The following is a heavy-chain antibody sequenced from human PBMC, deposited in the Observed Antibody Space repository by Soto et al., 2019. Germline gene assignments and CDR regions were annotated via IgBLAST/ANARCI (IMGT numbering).Heavy chain of an antibody. CDR1: GFTFSSYG. CDR3: AKEVDYGDFYYYYGMDV. Sequence: QVQLVESGGGVVQPGRSLRLSCAASGFTFSSYGMHWVRQAPGKGLEWVAVISYDGSNKYYADSVKGRFTISRDNSKNTLYLQMNSLRAEDTAVYYCAKEVDYGDFYYYYGMDVWGQGTTVTVSS. D-gene: IGHD4-17*01. J-gene: IGHJ6*02. CDR2: ISYDGSNK. V-gene: IGHV3-30*18.